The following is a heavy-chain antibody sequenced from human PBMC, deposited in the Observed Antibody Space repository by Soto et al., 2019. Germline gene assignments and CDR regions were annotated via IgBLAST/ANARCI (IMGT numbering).Heavy chain of an antibody. CDR2: IIPIFGTA. CDR3: ATTRYYYDSSGYYSFDI. CDR1: GGTFSSYA. Sequence: QMQLVQSGAEVKKPGSSVKVSCKASGGTFSSYAISWVRQAPGQGLEWMGGIIPIFGTANYAQKFQGRVTITADESTSTAYMELSSLRSEDTAVYYCATTRYYYDSSGYYSFDIWGQGTMVTVSS. D-gene: IGHD3-22*01. J-gene: IGHJ3*02. V-gene: IGHV1-69*01.